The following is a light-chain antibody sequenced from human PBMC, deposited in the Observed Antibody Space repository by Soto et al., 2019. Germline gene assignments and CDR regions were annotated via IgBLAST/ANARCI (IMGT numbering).Light chain of an antibody. CDR3: AAWDDNLSALV. V-gene: IGLV1-47*01. CDR1: SSNIGTNF. CDR2: RNN. Sequence: QSVLTQPPSASGTPGQRVTISCSGGSSNIGTNFVSWYQLLPGTAPKLLIFRNNQRPSGVPDRFSGSRSGTSAPLAISGLRSDDEADYFCAAWDDNLSALVFGGGTKLTVL. J-gene: IGLJ2*01.